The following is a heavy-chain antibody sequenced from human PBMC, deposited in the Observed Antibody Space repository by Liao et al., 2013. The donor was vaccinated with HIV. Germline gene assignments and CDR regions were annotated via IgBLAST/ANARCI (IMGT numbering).Heavy chain of an antibody. V-gene: IGHV4-4*07. CDR3: ARDSTHYDFWSGYYWFDP. CDR1: GGSISSSS. J-gene: IGHJ5*02. CDR2: VYTSGST. D-gene: IGHD3-3*01. Sequence: QVQLQESGPGLVKPSQTLSLTCSVSGGSISSSSWSWIRQPAGKGLEWIGRVYTSGSTNYNPSLKSRVTMSVDTSKNQFSLKLSSLTAADTAVYYCARDSTHYDFWSGYYWFDPWGQGTLVTVSS.